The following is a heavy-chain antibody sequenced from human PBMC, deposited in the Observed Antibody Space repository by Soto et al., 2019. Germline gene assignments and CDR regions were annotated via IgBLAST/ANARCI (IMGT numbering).Heavy chain of an antibody. V-gene: IGHV1-2*04. Sequence: QVQLVQSGAEVKKPGASVKVSCKASGYTFTGYYMYWVRQAPGQGLEWMGWINPNSGGTNYAQKFQGWATMTRDTSISTAYMELSRLRSDDTAVYYCAREYSSWSGEYGLDVWGQGTTVTVSS. D-gene: IGHD6-6*01. CDR1: GYTFTGYY. CDR3: AREYSSWSGEYGLDV. CDR2: INPNSGGT. J-gene: IGHJ6*02.